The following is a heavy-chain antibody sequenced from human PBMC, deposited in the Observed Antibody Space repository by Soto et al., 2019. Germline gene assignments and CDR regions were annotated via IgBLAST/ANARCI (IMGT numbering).Heavy chain of an antibody. D-gene: IGHD2-15*01. CDR1: GFTVSSNY. J-gene: IGHJ4*02. CDR2: IYSGGST. Sequence: EVQLVETGGGLIQPGGSLRLSCAASGFTVSSNYMSWVRQAPGKGLEWVSVIYSGGSTYYADSVKGRFTISRDNSKNTLYLQMNSLRAEDTAVYYCARVPAVVRGGYWGQGTLVTVSS. CDR3: ARVPAVVRGGY. V-gene: IGHV3-53*02.